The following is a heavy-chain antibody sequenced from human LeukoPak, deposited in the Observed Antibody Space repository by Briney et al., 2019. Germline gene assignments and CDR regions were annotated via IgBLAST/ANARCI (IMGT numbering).Heavy chain of an antibody. CDR3: AKRGVVIRVILVGFHKEAYYFDS. Sequence: PGGSQRLSCAVSGITLSNYGMSWVRQAPGKGLEWVAGISGSGGSTNYADSVKGRVTISRHNHKNTLYLHLTSLRAADTAVYFCAKRGVVIRVILVGFHKEAYYFDSWGQGALVTVSS. CDR1: GITLSNYG. CDR2: ISGSGGST. V-gene: IGHV3-23*01. J-gene: IGHJ4*02. D-gene: IGHD2-21*01.